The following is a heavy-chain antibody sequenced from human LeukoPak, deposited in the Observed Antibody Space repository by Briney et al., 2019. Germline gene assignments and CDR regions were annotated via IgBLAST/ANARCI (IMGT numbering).Heavy chain of an antibody. CDR3: AKGSGMDYYDRRLVY. CDR2: FDPEDGET. J-gene: IGHJ4*02. V-gene: IGHV1-24*01. CDR1: GYTLTELS. D-gene: IGHD3-22*01. Sequence: ASVKVSCKVSGYTLTELSMHWVRQAPGKGLEWMGGFDPEDGETIYAQKSQGRVTMTEDTSTDTAYMELSSLRSEGTAVYYCAKGSGMDYYDRRLVYWGQGTLVTVSS.